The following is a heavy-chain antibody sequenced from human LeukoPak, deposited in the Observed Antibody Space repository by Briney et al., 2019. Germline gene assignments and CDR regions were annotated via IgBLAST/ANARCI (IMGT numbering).Heavy chain of an antibody. CDR1: GGSFSGYY. Sequence: SETLSLTCAVYGGSFSGYYWSWLRQPPGKGLEWIGEINHSGSTNYNPSLKSRVTISVDTSKNQFSLKLSSVTAADTAVYYCARYDFWSGSARYWGQGTLVTVSS. CDR2: INHSGST. J-gene: IGHJ4*02. D-gene: IGHD3-3*01. CDR3: ARYDFWSGSARY. V-gene: IGHV4-34*01.